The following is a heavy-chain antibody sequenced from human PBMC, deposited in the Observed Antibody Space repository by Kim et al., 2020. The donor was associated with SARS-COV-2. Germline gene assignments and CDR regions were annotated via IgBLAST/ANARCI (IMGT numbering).Heavy chain of an antibody. CDR2: ISSNGGST. V-gene: IGHV3-64*01. J-gene: IGHJ6*02. Sequence: GGSLRLSCAASGFTFSSYAMHWVRQAPGKGLEYVSAISSNGGSTYYANSVKGRFTISRDNSKNTLYLQMGSLRAEDMAVYYCARGIGFGELFAYYGMDVWGQGTTVTVSS. CDR1: GFTFSSYA. D-gene: IGHD3-10*01. CDR3: ARGIGFGELFAYYGMDV.